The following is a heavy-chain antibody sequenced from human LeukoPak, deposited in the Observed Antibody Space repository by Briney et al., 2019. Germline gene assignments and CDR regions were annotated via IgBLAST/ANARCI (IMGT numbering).Heavy chain of an antibody. V-gene: IGHV4-59*08. CDR2: IYYTGST. Sequence: PSETLSLTCTVSGGSISSYYWSWIRQPPGKGLEWIGYIYYTGSTNYNPSLKSRVTISLDTSENQFSLKLTSVTAADTAVYYCARRGAGSPFDYWGQGTLVTVSS. D-gene: IGHD6-19*01. J-gene: IGHJ4*02. CDR3: ARRGAGSPFDY. CDR1: GGSISSYY.